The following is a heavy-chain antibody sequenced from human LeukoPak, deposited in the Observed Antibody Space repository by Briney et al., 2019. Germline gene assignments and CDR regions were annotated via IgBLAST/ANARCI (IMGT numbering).Heavy chain of an antibody. CDR3: ARDSYSSSSEVDY. J-gene: IGHJ4*02. CDR1: GFTFGDYY. Sequence: PGGSLRLSCAASGFTFGDYYMSWIRQAPGKGLEWLAYITSFSSAVYYADSVKGRFTISRDNAKNSLYLQMNSLRAEDTAVYYCARDSYSSSSEVDYWGQGTLVTVSS. V-gene: IGHV3-11*04. CDR2: ITSFSSAV. D-gene: IGHD6-6*01.